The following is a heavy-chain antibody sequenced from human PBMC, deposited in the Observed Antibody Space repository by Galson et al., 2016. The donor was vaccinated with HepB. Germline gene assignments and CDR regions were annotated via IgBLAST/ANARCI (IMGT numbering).Heavy chain of an antibody. J-gene: IGHJ6*02. CDR3: AKDLRGSFYAMDV. CDR2: ISYDGNYK. CDR1: GVIFSRYA. V-gene: IGHV3-30*18. Sequence: SLRLSCAASGVIFSRYAMHWVRQAPGKGLEWMAIISYDGNYKYYADSVKGRFTISRDNSKNMVYLQMNSLRGEDTAVYSCAKDLRGSFYAMDVWGQGTTVIVSS. D-gene: IGHD2-15*01.